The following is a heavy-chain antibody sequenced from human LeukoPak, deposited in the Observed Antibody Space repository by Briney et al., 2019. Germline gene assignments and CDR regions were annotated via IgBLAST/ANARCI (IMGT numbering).Heavy chain of an antibody. CDR2: ISGSSSTI. J-gene: IGHJ4*02. Sequence: GGSLRLSCAASGFTVSSKYMSWVRQAPGKGLEWVSYISGSSSTIYYADSVKGRFTISRDNAKNSLYLQMNRLRAEDTAVYYCAKLDDVGGLDYWGQGTLVTVSS. V-gene: IGHV3-48*04. CDR3: AKLDDVGGLDY. CDR1: GFTVSSKY. D-gene: IGHD2-15*01.